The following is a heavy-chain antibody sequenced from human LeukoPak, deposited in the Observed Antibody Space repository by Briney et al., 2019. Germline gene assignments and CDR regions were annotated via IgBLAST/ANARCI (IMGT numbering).Heavy chain of an antibody. CDR2: IIPIFGTA. V-gene: IGHV1-69*13. CDR3: ARVVTPRYCSTPSCYWKGWFDP. CDR1: GGTFSKYA. D-gene: IGHD2-2*01. Sequence: SVKVSCKASGGTFSKYAMSWVRQAPGQGLEWMGGIIPIFGTASFAQKFQGRVAITADESTGTAYMELSSLRSEDTAVYYCARVVTPRYCSTPSCYWKGWFDPWGQGTLVTVSS. J-gene: IGHJ5*02.